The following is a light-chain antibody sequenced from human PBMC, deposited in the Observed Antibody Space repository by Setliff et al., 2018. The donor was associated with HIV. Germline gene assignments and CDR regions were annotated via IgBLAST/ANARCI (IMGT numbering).Light chain of an antibody. CDR3: SSYTSSSTLV. Sequence: QSALTQPASVSGSPGQSITISCTGTSSDFGGYNYVSWYQQHPGKAPRLMISEVSDRPSGVSNRFSGSKSGNTASLTISGLQAEDEADYYCSSYTSSSTLVFGGGTQLTVL. CDR1: SSDFGGYNY. CDR2: EVS. J-gene: IGLJ3*02. V-gene: IGLV2-14*01.